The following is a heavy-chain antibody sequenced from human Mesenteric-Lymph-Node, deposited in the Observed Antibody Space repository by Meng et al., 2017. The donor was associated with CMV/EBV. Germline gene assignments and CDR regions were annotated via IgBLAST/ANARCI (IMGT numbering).Heavy chain of an antibody. CDR2: INHSGST. Sequence: SETLSLTCAVYGGSFSDYYWTWVRQPPGKGLEWIGEINHSGSTNYNPSLKSRVTTSVDTSKNQFSLRLSSVTAADTAVYYCARVGYYDFWSGFYSFDYWGQGTLVTVSS. V-gene: IGHV4-34*01. D-gene: IGHD3-3*01. CDR1: GGSFSDYY. CDR3: ARVGYYDFWSGFYSFDY. J-gene: IGHJ4*02.